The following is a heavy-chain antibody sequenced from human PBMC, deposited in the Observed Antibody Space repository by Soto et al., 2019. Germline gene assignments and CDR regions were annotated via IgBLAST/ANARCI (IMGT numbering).Heavy chain of an antibody. CDR3: ARGALWFDP. Sequence: HPGGSLRLSCAASGFSIISYEMNWVRQAPGKGLEWVSNISSSGSSIYYADSVKGRFTISRDNAKNSLYLQMNSLRAEDTAVYYCARGALWFDPWGQGTLVTVSS. J-gene: IGHJ5*02. V-gene: IGHV3-48*03. CDR2: ISSSGSSI. CDR1: GFSIISYE.